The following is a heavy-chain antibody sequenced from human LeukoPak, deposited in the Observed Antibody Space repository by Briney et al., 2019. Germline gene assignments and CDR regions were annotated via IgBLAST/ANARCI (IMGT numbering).Heavy chain of an antibody. V-gene: IGHV3-23*01. Sequence: GGSLRLSCAASGFTFSSYAMSWVRQAPGKGLEWVSAISGSGGSTYYADSVKGRFTISRDNSKNTLYLQMNSLRAEDTAVYYCAKDLRNYGFHDFYFDYWGQGTLVTVSS. CDR1: GFTFSSYA. CDR3: AKDLRNYGFHDFYFDY. D-gene: IGHD1-7*01. J-gene: IGHJ4*02. CDR2: ISGSGGST.